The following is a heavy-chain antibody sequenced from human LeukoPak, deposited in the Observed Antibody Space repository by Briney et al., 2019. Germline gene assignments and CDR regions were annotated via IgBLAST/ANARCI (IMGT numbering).Heavy chain of an antibody. Sequence: SVKVSCKASGGTFSRYAISWVRQAPGQGLEWMGGIIPISGTANYAQKFQGRVTITADESTSTAYMELSSLRSEDTAVYYCARGGMWELIDYWGQGTLVTVSS. CDR3: ARGGMWELIDY. CDR2: IIPISGTA. CDR1: GGTFSRYA. J-gene: IGHJ4*02. V-gene: IGHV1-69*13. D-gene: IGHD1-26*01.